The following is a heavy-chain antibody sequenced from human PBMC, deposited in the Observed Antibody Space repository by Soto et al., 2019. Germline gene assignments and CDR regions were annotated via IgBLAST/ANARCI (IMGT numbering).Heavy chain of an antibody. CDR2: IYYSGST. Sequence: SETLSLTCTVSGGSISSGGYYWSWIRQHPGKGLEWIGYIYYSGSTYYNPSLKSRVTISVDTSKNQFSLKLSSVTAADTAVYYCARVADTAMVMFDYWGQGTLVTVSS. J-gene: IGHJ4*02. CDR1: GGSISSGGYY. CDR3: ARVADTAMVMFDY. D-gene: IGHD5-18*01. V-gene: IGHV4-31*03.